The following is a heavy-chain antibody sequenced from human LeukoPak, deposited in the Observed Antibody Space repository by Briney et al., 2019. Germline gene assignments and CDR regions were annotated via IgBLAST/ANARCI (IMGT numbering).Heavy chain of an antibody. V-gene: IGHV1-2*02. D-gene: IGHD5-24*01. J-gene: IGHJ4*02. Sequence: ASVKVSCKASGYTFTGYYMHWVRQAPGQGLEWMGWINPKSGGTNYAQKFQGRVAITRDTSISTAYMDLSRLTSDDTAVYYCARDRYGDGFAHFDYWGQGALVTVSS. CDR3: ARDRYGDGFAHFDY. CDR1: GYTFTGYY. CDR2: INPKSGGT.